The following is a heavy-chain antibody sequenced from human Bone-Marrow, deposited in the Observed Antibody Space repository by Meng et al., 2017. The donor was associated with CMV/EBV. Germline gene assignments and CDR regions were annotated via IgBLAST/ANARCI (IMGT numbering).Heavy chain of an antibody. CDR1: GFTFSSYW. Sequence: GGSLRPSCAASGFTFSSYWMHWVRQAPGKGLVWVSRINSDGSSTSYADSVKGRFTISRDNAKNTLYLQMNSLRAEDTAVYYCARVATYYYYGMDVWGQGTTVTVSS. D-gene: IGHD5-12*01. J-gene: IGHJ6*02. CDR2: INSDGSST. CDR3: ARVATYYYYGMDV. V-gene: IGHV3-74*01.